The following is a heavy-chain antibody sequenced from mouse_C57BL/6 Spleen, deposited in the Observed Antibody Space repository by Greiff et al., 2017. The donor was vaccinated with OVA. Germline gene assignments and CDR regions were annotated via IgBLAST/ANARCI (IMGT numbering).Heavy chain of an antibody. CDR2: ISDGGSYT. CDR3: ARGRLPGLDY. Sequence: EVHLVESGGGLVKPGGSLKLSCAASGFTFSSYAMSWVRQTPEKRLEWVATISDGGSYTYYPDNVKGRFTISRDNAKNNLYLQMSHLKSEDTAMYYCARGRLPGLDYWGQGTTLTVSS. D-gene: IGHD2-10*01. CDR1: GFTFSSYA. V-gene: IGHV5-4*01. J-gene: IGHJ2*01.